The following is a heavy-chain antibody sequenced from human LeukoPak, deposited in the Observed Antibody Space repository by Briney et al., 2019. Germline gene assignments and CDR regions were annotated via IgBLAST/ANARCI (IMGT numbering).Heavy chain of an antibody. CDR1: GGSFSGYY. V-gene: IGHV4-34*01. J-gene: IGHJ4*02. CDR3: ARVEMATIFSNYYFDY. Sequence: PSETLSLTCAVYGGSFSGYYWSWIRQPPGKGLEWIGEINHSGSTNYNPSLKSRVTISVDTSKNQFSLKLSSVTAADTAVYYCARVEMATIFSNYYFDYWGQGTLVTVSS. D-gene: IGHD5-24*01. CDR2: INHSGST.